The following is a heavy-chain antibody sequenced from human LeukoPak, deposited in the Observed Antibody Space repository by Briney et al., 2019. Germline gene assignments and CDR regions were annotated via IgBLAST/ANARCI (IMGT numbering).Heavy chain of an antibody. CDR2: IKTDGSEK. CDR1: GFTFSNYW. J-gene: IGHJ4*02. D-gene: IGHD3-10*01. V-gene: IGHV3-7*01. CDR3: ARDETGGHFEN. Sequence: GGSLRLSCEGSGFTFSNYWMGWVRQAPGKGLQWVANIKTDGSEKYYVDSVKGRFTISRDNAKNSLYLQMNSLRVEDTAVYYCARDETGGHFENWGQGTLVTVSS.